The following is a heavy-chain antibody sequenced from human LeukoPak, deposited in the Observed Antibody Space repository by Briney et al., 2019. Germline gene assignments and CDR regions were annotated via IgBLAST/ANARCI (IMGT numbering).Heavy chain of an antibody. J-gene: IGHJ4*02. V-gene: IGHV4-30-4*02. CDR3: ARCSQRGSCLDY. CDR2: ISYSGST. Sequence: SETLSLTCTVSGASLSSGDYYWSWIRQPPGKGLEWIGYISYSGSTYYNPSLKSRVTISEDTSKNQFSLKLSSVTAADTAVYYCARCSQRGSCLDYWGQGTLVTVSS. CDR1: GASLSSGDYY. D-gene: IGHD2-15*01.